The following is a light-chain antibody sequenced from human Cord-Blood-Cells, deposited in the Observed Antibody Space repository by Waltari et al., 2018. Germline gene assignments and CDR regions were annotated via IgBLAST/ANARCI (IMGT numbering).Light chain of an antibody. Sequence: QSALTQPASVSGSPGQSITISCTGTSSVVGGYNYVSWYQQHPTKAPKLLLYDVSNRPPAVSNGFSGSKSVNTAARTISALQADDEAAYYCSSYTSSSTPLYVFGTGTKVTVL. CDR2: DVS. J-gene: IGLJ1*01. CDR1: SSVVGGYNY. V-gene: IGLV2-14*01. CDR3: SSYTSSSTPLYV.